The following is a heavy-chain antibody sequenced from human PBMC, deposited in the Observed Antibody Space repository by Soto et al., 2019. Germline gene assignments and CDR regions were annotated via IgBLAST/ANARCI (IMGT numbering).Heavy chain of an antibody. CDR2: IYSGGST. CDR1: GFTVSSNY. CDR3: ARDLINPYYYYGMDV. D-gene: IGHD3-16*01. J-gene: IGHJ6*02. V-gene: IGHV3-53*01. Sequence: PGGSLRLSCAASGFTVSSNYMSWVRQAPGKGLEWVSVIYSGGSTYYADSVKGRFTISRDNSKNTLYPQMNSLRAEDTAVYYCARDLINPYYYYGMDVWGQGTTVTVSS.